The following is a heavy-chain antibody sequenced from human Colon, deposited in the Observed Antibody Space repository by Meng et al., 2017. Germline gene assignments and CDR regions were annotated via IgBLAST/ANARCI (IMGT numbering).Heavy chain of an antibody. Sequence: GGSLRLSCAASGFTFSSYSMNWVRQAPGKGLEWVSSISSSSSYIYYADSVEGRFTISRDNAKNSLYLQMNSLRAEDTAVYYCARESTYYYDSSGYFFNYWGQGTLVTVSS. CDR3: ARESTYYYDSSGYFFNY. CDR1: GFTFSSYS. D-gene: IGHD3-22*01. V-gene: IGHV3-21*01. J-gene: IGHJ4*02. CDR2: ISSSSSYI.